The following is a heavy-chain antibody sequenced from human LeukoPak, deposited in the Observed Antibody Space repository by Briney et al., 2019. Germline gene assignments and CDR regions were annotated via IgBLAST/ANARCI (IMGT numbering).Heavy chain of an antibody. D-gene: IGHD3-10*01. J-gene: IGHJ3*02. V-gene: IGHV3-23*01. CDR3: AKDRANGVDAFDN. Sequence: GGSLRLSCAASGFTFSSYAMSWVRRAPGKGLEWVSAISSSGGSTYYADSVKGRFTISRDNSKNTLYLQMNSLRAEDTAVYYCAKDRANGVDAFDNWGQGTMVTVSS. CDR2: ISSSGGST. CDR1: GFTFSSYA.